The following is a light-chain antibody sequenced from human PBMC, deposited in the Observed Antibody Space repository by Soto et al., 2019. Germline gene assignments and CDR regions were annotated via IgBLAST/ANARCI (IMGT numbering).Light chain of an antibody. J-gene: IGKJ3*01. V-gene: IGKV3-20*01. CDR2: RAS. CDR1: QTISSSF. Sequence: EIAVTQPPGTLSLSPGERATLSCRASQTISSSFLAWYQQKPGQAPRLLIYRASRRAPGTPDRFSGSGSWTDFTLVISRLEPEDFAVYYCHQFGSSPLDTFGPGTKVEIK. CDR3: HQFGSSPLDT.